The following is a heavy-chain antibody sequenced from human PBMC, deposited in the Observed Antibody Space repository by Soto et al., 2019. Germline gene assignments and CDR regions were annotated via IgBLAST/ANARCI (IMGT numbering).Heavy chain of an antibody. V-gene: IGHV4-59*12. Sequence: PSETLSLTCTVSGGSISSYYWSWIRQPPGKGLEWIGYIYYSGSTNYNPSLKSRVTISVDTSKNQFSLKLSSVTAADTAVYYCARDGFFGVVRDCFDPWGQGTLVTVSS. CDR3: ARDGFFGVVRDCFDP. D-gene: IGHD3-3*01. J-gene: IGHJ5*02. CDR2: IYYSGST. CDR1: GGSISSYY.